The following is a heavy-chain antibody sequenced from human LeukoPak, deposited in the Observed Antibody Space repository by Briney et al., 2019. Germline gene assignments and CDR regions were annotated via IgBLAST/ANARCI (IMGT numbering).Heavy chain of an antibody. V-gene: IGHV3-72*01. D-gene: IGHD2-21*01. CDR1: GFIFSGHD. CDR3: ALMWY. CDR2: IRNKANSYIT. J-gene: IGHJ4*02. Sequence: GGSLRLSCAASGFIFSGHDMDWVRQAPGKGLEWVGRIRNKANSYITEYAASVKGRFTISRDDSKNSLYLQMKSLKSEDTAVYYCALMWYWGQGTLVTVSS.